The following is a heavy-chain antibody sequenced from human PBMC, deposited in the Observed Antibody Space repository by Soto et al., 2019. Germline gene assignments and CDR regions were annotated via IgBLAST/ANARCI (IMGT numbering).Heavy chain of an antibody. V-gene: IGHV1-8*01. Sequence: ASVKVSCKASGYTFTSYDINWVRQATGQGLEWMGWMNPNSGNTGYAQKFQGRVTMTRNTSISTAYMELSSLRSEDTAVYYWARGGYYDFWSGYYTHYYSDGMDVWGQGTTVTVSS. J-gene: IGHJ6*02. CDR1: GYTFTSYD. CDR3: ARGGYYDFWSGYYTHYYSDGMDV. D-gene: IGHD3-3*01. CDR2: MNPNSGNT.